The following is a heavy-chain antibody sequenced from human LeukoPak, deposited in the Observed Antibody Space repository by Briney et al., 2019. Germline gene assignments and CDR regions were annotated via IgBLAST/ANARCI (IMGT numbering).Heavy chain of an antibody. Sequence: GGSLILSCTASGFIFSHYGMHWVRQAPGKGLEWVSVISGSGGSTYYADSVKGRFTISRDNSKNTLYLQMNSLRAEDTAVYYCAKGVSAAADDAFDIWGQGTMVTVSS. J-gene: IGHJ3*02. CDR3: AKGVSAAADDAFDI. CDR2: ISGSGGST. V-gene: IGHV3-23*01. CDR1: GFIFSHYG. D-gene: IGHD6-13*01.